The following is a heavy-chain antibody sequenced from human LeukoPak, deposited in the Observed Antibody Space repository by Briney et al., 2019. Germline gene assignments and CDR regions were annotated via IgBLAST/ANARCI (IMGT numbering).Heavy chain of an antibody. Sequence: GGSLRLSCAASGFSFNTYAMNWVRQAPGKGLEWLSVICGSGGSTHYADSVKGRFTISRDNSKNTLYLQMNSLRAEDTAIYYCAKNSGDSCYFGIDYWGQGTLVTVSS. CDR3: AKNSGDSCYFGIDY. D-gene: IGHD2-15*01. V-gene: IGHV3-23*01. CDR2: ICGSGGST. CDR1: GFSFNTYA. J-gene: IGHJ4*02.